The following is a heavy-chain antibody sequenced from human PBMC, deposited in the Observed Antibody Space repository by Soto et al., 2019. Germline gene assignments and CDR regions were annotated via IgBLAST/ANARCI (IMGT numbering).Heavy chain of an antibody. J-gene: IGHJ2*01. D-gene: IGHD4-17*01. Sequence: QIPLVPSSAEVTKPGSSVNVSCKASGGTFSSYAISWVRQAPGQWLEWMGGIIPIFCTADYAQKFQGRVTISADESTSTACMERSSLRSDDTAVCYRARDHTVTTVTTCYFDLWGRGALVTVSS. CDR2: IIPIFCTA. CDR1: GGTFSSYA. CDR3: ARDHTVTTVTTCYFDL. V-gene: IGHV1-69*12.